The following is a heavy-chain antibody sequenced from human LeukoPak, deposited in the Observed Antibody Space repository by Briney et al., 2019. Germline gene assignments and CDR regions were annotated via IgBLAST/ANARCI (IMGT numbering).Heavy chain of an antibody. CDR1: GFTFDDYG. Sequence: GGSLRLSCAASGFTFDDYGMSWVRQAPGKGLEWVSGINWNGGGTGYADSVKGRFTISRDNAKNSLYLQMNSLRAEDTALYYCARHRYNYYGSASYYNGWFGPWGQGTLVTVSS. J-gene: IGHJ5*02. CDR3: ARHRYNYYGSASYYNGWFGP. CDR2: INWNGGGT. D-gene: IGHD3-10*01. V-gene: IGHV3-20*04.